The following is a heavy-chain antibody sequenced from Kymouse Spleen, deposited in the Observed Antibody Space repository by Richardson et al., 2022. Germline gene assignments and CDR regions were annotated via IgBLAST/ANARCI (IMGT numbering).Heavy chain of an antibody. Sequence: EVQLVESGGGLVQPGGSLKLSCAASGFTFSGSAMHWVRQASGKGLEWVGRIRSKANSYATAYAASVKGRFTISRDDSKNTAYLQMNSLKTEDTAVYYCTRHDVVTPPYFDYWGQGTLVTVSS. CDR1: GFTFSGSA. V-gene: IGHV3-73*02. CDR2: IRSKANSYAT. CDR3: TRHDVVTPPYFDY. D-gene: IGHD4-23*01. J-gene: IGHJ4*02.